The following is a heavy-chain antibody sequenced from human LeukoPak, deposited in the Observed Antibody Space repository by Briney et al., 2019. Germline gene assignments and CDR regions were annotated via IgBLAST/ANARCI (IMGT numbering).Heavy chain of an antibody. CDR3: ARDYYDSSGYYYVGSNWFDP. Sequence: GASVKVSCKASGYTFTGYYMHWVRQAPGQGLEWMGWINPNSGGTNYAQKFQGRVTMTRDTSTSTVYMELSSLRSEDTAVYYCARDYYDSSGYYYVGSNWFDPWGQGTLVTVSS. CDR2: INPNSGGT. D-gene: IGHD3-22*01. V-gene: IGHV1-2*02. J-gene: IGHJ5*02. CDR1: GYTFTGYY.